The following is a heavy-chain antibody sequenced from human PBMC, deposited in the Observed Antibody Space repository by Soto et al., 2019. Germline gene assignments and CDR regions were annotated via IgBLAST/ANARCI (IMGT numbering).Heavy chain of an antibody. CDR2: ISGSGGST. CDR3: AKSDSSPIFGVVRYGMDV. D-gene: IGHD3-3*01. V-gene: IGHV3-23*01. Sequence: EVQVSESGGGLVQPGGSLRLSCAGSGFNFSNYAMNWVRQTPGKGLEWVSAISGSGGSTKHADSVTDRFIISRDNSKNTLYLQMNSLRADDTAIYYCAKSDSSPIFGVVRYGMDVWGQGTTVTVSS. J-gene: IGHJ6*02. CDR1: GFNFSNYA.